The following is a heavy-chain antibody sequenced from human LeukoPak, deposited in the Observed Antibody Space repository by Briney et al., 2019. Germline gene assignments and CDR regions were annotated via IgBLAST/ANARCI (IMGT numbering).Heavy chain of an antibody. CDR2: IYYSGST. CDR1: GGSISSGDYY. Sequence: PSQTLSLTCTVSGGSISSGDYYWSWIRQPPGKGLEWIGYIYYSGSTYYNPSLKSRVTISVDTSKNQFSLKLGSVTAADTAVYYCARLGGNNAFDIWGQGTMVTVSS. J-gene: IGHJ3*02. CDR3: ARLGGNNAFDI. D-gene: IGHD4-23*01. V-gene: IGHV4-30-4*08.